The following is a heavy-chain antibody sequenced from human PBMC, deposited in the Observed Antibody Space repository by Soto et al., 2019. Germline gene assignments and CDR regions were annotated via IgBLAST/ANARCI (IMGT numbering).Heavy chain of an antibody. Sequence: GGSLRLSCAASGFTFSSYAMSWVRQAPGKGLEWVSAISGSGGSTYYADSVKGRFTISRDNSKNTLYLQMNSLRAEDTAVYYCAKTPTTVDIVVVVAADYFDYWGQGTLVTVSS. J-gene: IGHJ4*02. CDR3: AKTPTTVDIVVVVAADYFDY. CDR1: GFTFSSYA. V-gene: IGHV3-23*01. D-gene: IGHD2-15*01. CDR2: ISGSGGST.